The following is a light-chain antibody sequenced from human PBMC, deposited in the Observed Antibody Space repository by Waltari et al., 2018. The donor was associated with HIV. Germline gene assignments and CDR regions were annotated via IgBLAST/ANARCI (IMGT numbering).Light chain of an antibody. CDR2: MSG. CDR3: AAWDDSLSATV. V-gene: IGLV1-47*01. J-gene: IGLJ2*01. CDR1: SSNIGSHY. Sequence: QSVLIQPPSASGTPGQRVTISCSGSSSNIGSHYVHWYQQLPGTAPKLLIYMSGQRPSGVPDRFSESKSGTSAYLAISGLRSEDEAEYYCAAWDDSLSATVFGGGTKLTVL.